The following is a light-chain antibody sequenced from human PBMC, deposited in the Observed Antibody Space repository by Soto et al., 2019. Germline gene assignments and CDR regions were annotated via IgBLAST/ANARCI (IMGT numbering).Light chain of an antibody. CDR1: QSVSSN. V-gene: IGKV3-15*01. CDR2: GAS. J-gene: IGKJ5*01. Sequence: EIVMTQSPATLSVSPGERATLSCRASQSVSSNLAWYQQKPGQAPRLLLYGASTRATGIPARFSGSGSGTEFTLTISSLQSEDVAVYYWQQYNNWPSTFGQGTRLEIK. CDR3: QQYNNWPST.